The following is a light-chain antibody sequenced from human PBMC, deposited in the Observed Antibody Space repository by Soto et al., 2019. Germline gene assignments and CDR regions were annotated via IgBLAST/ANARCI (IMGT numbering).Light chain of an antibody. V-gene: IGLV2-14*01. J-gene: IGLJ1*01. CDR1: SSDVGGYNY. CDR3: CSYTSSSTYV. CDR2: DVS. Sequence: QSVLTQPASVSGSPGQSITISCTGTSSDVGGYNYVSWYQQHPGKAPKIMVYDVSNRPSGVSNRFSGSKSGNTASLTISGLQAEDEADYYCCSYTSSSTYVFGTGTKLTVL.